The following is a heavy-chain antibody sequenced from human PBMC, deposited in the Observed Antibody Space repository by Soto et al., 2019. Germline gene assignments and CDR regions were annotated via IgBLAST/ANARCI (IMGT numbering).Heavy chain of an antibody. D-gene: IGHD3-3*01. CDR1: GGSISSGDYY. CDR2: IYYSGST. Sequence: QVQLQESGPGLVKPSQTLSLTCTVSGGSISSGDYYWSWIRQPPGKGLEWIGYIYYSGSTYYNPSLKSRVTISVDTSKNQFSLKLSSVTAADTAVYYCARVDDFRSGYYIGSWFDPWGQGTLVTVSS. CDR3: ARVDDFRSGYYIGSWFDP. J-gene: IGHJ5*02. V-gene: IGHV4-30-4*01.